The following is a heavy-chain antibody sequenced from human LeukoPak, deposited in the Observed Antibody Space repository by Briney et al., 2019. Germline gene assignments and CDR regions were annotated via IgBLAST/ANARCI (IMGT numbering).Heavy chain of an antibody. V-gene: IGHV3-48*03. CDR1: GFSFSVYE. D-gene: IGHD5-12*01. Sequence: GGSLRLSCAASGFSFSVYERHWVRQAPGKGLEWISDISSSGTTIYYADSVKGRFTISRDNAKNSLYLQMNSLRAEDTAVYYCATLTVATSFEYWGQGTLVTVSS. CDR3: ATLTVATSFEY. J-gene: IGHJ4*02. CDR2: ISSSGTTI.